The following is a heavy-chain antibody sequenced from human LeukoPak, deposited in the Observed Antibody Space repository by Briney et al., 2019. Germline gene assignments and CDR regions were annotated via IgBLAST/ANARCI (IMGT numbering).Heavy chain of an antibody. J-gene: IGHJ5*02. V-gene: IGHV1-18*01. CDR1: GYTFTTYG. Sequence: ASVKVSCKTSGYTFTTYGITWVRQAPGQGLEWMGWTNPDNGNTNYAQKFQGRVSITTDTSTRTAYMELRSLRSDDTAVYYCARDHRLTTMVRGVITHLSGWFDPWGQGTLVTVSS. CDR3: ARDHRLTTMVRGVITHLSGWFDP. CDR2: TNPDNGNT. D-gene: IGHD3-10*01.